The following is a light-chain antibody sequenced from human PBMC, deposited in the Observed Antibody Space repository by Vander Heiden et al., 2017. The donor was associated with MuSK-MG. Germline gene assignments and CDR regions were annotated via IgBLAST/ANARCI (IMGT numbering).Light chain of an antibody. J-gene: IGKJ2*01. V-gene: IGKV1-39*01. CDR2: VAS. Sequence: IHMTQSPSSLSASVGDRVTITCRASQNNNRYVNWYRQKPGTAPYLLIYVASTLQSGVPSRFSGSGSGTDFTLTISGLQPEDFGTYYCQQSYTTPFTFGQGTKVENK. CDR3: QQSYTTPFT. CDR1: QNNNRY.